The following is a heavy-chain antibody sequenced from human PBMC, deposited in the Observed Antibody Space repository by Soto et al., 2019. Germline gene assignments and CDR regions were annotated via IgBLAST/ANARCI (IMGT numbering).Heavy chain of an antibody. Sequence: ASVKVYCKASGYTLSSYNMHWVRQAPGQGLEWMGIINSSGGSTTYAQKFQGRVTMTRDTSTNTLYMELSSLRSDDTAIYYCARQWQIQLWSFDYWGQGTLVTVSS. V-gene: IGHV1-46*01. CDR2: INSSGGST. CDR1: GYTLSSYN. J-gene: IGHJ4*02. CDR3: ARQWQIQLWSFDY. D-gene: IGHD5-18*01.